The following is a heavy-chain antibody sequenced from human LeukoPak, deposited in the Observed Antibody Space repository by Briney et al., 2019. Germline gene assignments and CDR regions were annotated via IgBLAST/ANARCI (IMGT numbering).Heavy chain of an antibody. D-gene: IGHD1-26*01. V-gene: IGHV1-2*02. CDR1: GYTFTGYY. J-gene: IGHJ4*02. CDR2: INPNSGGT. Sequence: GVSVNVSCKASGYTFTGYYMHWVRQAPGQGLEWMGWINPNSGGTNYAQKFQGRVTMTRDTSISTAYMELSRLRSDDTAVYYCARDSSIVGAMGIDYWGQGTLVTVSS. CDR3: ARDSSIVGAMGIDY.